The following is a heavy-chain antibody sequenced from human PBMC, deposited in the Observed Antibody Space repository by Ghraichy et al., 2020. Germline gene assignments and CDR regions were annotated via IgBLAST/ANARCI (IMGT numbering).Heavy chain of an antibody. V-gene: IGHV2-5*02. CDR3: AHSRAYNWNDGAGDWFDP. D-gene: IGHD1-20*01. Sequence: SGPTLVKPTQTLTLTCTFSGFSLSTSGVGVGWIRQPPGKALEWLALIYWDDDKRYSPSLKSSLTITKDTSKNQVVLTMTNMDPVDTATYYCAHSRAYNWNDGAGDWFDPWGQGTLVTVSS. CDR1: GFSLSTSGVG. CDR2: IYWDDDK. J-gene: IGHJ5*02.